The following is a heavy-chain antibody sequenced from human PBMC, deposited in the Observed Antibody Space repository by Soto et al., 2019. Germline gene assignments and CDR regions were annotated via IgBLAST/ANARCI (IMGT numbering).Heavy chain of an antibody. V-gene: IGHV4-59*08. CDR1: GGSISGYY. D-gene: IGHD3-9*01. J-gene: IGHJ4*02. CDR3: ARLLLSGYYKGDLDY. CDR2: MYNTGST. Sequence: PSETLSLTCTVSGGSISGYYWSWIRQPPGKGLEWIGYMYNTGSTVYNPSFKSRVTISVHTSKNQFSLKLNSVTAADTAVYYCARLLLSGYYKGDLDYWGPGTLVTVSS.